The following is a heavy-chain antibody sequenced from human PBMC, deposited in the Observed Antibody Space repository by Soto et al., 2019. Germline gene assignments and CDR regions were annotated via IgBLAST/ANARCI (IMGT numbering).Heavy chain of an antibody. Sequence: PSETLSLTCTVSGGSISSYYWSWIRQPPGKGLEWIGYIYYSGSTNYNPSLKSRVTTSVDTSKNQFSLKLSSVTAADTAVYYCARVNYDFWSGPAPYYYYYGMDVWGQGTTVTVSS. D-gene: IGHD3-3*01. CDR1: GGSISSYY. J-gene: IGHJ6*02. CDR2: IYYSGST. V-gene: IGHV4-59*01. CDR3: ARVNYDFWSGPAPYYYYYGMDV.